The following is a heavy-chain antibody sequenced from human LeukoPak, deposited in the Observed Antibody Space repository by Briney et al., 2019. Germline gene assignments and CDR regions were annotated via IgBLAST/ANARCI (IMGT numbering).Heavy chain of an antibody. CDR1: GFAFSSYA. CDR3: ANDYRSGSFHDF. V-gene: IGHV3-23*01. CDR2: ISRRDDYT. D-gene: IGHD3-10*01. Sequence: GGSLRLSCAASGFAFSSYAMSWVRQPPGKGLEWVSVISRRDDYTYYADSVRGRFTISRDNSKNTLYLQMNTLRAEDTAVYYCANDYRSGSFHDFWGQGTLVTVSS. J-gene: IGHJ4*02.